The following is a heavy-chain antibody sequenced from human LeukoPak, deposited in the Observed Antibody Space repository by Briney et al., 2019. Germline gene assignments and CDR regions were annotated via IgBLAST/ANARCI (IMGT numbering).Heavy chain of an antibody. CDR3: AKDSIVATSHFDY. D-gene: IGHD5-12*01. CDR1: GFTFSNFG. V-gene: IGHV3-23*01. Sequence: PGGSLRLSCAASGFTFSNFGMSWVRQAPGKGLEWVAAITGSGVGTYFADSVKGRFIISRDNSKNTLYLQMNSLRVEDTAVYFCAKDSIVATSHFDYWGRGTLVTVSS. CDR2: ITGSGVGT. J-gene: IGHJ4*02.